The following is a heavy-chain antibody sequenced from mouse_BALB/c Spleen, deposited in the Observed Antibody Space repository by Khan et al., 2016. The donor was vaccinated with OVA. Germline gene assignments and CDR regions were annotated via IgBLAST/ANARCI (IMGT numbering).Heavy chain of an antibody. Sequence: EVQLVESGPGLVKPSQSLSLTCTVTGYSITSDYAWNWIRQFPGNKLEWLGYISSTGGTSYNPSLKSRISITRDTSKNQFFLQLKSVTAEDTATYYCAGSLYYSYGYVLDCWGRGTLVTVSS. CDR3: AGSLYYSYGYVLDC. J-gene: IGHJ4*01. CDR2: ISSTGGT. CDR1: GYSITSDYA. D-gene: IGHD2-14*01. V-gene: IGHV3-2*02.